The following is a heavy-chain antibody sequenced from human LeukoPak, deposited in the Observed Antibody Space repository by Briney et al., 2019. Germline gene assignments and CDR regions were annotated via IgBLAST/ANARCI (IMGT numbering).Heavy chain of an antibody. CDR2: ISYDGSNK. D-gene: IGHD2-8*01. CDR3: AQDGCTNGVCYYFDY. Sequence: GGSLRLSCAASGFTFSSYGMHWVRQAPGKGLEWVAVISYDGSNKYYADSEKGRFTISRDNSKNTLYLQMNSLRAEDTAVYYCAQDGCTNGVCYYFDYWGQGTLVTVSS. J-gene: IGHJ4*02. V-gene: IGHV3-30*18. CDR1: GFTFSSYG.